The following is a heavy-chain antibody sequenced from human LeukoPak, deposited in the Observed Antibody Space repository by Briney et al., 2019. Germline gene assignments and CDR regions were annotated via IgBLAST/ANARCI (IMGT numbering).Heavy chain of an antibody. J-gene: IGHJ5*02. V-gene: IGHV1-69*06. CDR2: IIPTFGTP. D-gene: IGHD2-2*01. CDR1: GGIFSSYA. CDR3: ATWSPREYCSSTTCYDNWFDR. Sequence: SVKVSCKASGGIFSSYAFNWVRQAPGQGLEWMGRIIPTFGTPNQAQKFQGRVTISADKFTRTAYMELSSLRSEDTAVYYCATWSPREYCSSTTCYDNWFDRWGQGTLVTVSS.